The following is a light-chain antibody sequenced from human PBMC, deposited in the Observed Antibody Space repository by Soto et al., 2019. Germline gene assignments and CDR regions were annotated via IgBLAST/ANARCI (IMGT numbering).Light chain of an antibody. CDR1: SSDVGGYNY. CDR3: SSYTSSRTYV. V-gene: IGLV2-14*01. CDR2: DVS. J-gene: IGLJ1*01. Sequence: QSALTQPASVSGSPGQSITISCTGTSSDVGGYNYVSWYQQHPGKAPKLMIYDVSNRPSGFSNRFSGSKSGNTASLTISGLQAEDEADYYCSSYTSSRTYVFGTGTKVTVL.